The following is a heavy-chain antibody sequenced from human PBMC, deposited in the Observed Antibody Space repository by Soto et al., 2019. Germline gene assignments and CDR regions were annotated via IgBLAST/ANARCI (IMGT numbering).Heavy chain of an antibody. CDR1: GFPFSTYW. CDR2: IKEDGNER. D-gene: IGHD3-16*01. CDR3: AGLGPRGDY. V-gene: IGHV3-7*01. J-gene: IGHJ4*02. Sequence: WGSLRLSCAASGFPFSTYWMTWVRQAPGKGLQWVGNIKEDGNERNYVESVKGRFTISRDNAKKSLFLQMSRLRPEDTAVYYCAGLGPRGDYWGQGTPVTVSS.